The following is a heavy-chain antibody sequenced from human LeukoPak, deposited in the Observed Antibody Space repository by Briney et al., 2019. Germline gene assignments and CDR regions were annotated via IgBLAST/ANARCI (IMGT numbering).Heavy chain of an antibody. CDR2: MNPNSGNT. CDR3: ARWDDIVVVPAANRTRYYYYGMDV. Sequence: GASVKVSCTASGYTFTSYDINWVRQATGQGLEWMGWMNPNSGNTGYAQKFQGRVTMTRNTSISTAYMELSSLRSEDTAVYYCARWDDIVVVPAANRTRYYYYGMDVWGQGTTVTVSS. D-gene: IGHD2-2*01. V-gene: IGHV1-8*01. CDR1: GYTFTSYD. J-gene: IGHJ6*02.